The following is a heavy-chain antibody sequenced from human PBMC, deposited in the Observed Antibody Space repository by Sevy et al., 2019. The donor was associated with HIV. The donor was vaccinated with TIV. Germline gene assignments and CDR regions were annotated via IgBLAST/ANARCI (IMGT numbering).Heavy chain of an antibody. CDR2: IIPIFGTA. Sequence: ASVKVSCKASGGTFSSYAISWVRQAPGQGLEWMGGIIPIFGTANYAQKFQGRVTITADESTSPAYMELSSLRSEDTAVYYCARDRTRGSSGYYFYYFDYWGQGTLVTVSS. D-gene: IGHD3-22*01. V-gene: IGHV1-69*13. CDR3: ARDRTRGSSGYYFYYFDY. CDR1: GGTFSSYA. J-gene: IGHJ4*02.